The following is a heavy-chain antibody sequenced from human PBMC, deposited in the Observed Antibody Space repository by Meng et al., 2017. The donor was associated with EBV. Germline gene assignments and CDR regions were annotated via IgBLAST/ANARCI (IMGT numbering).Heavy chain of an antibody. CDR2: IIPLFHTT. J-gene: IGHJ4*02. Sequence: QLRLLRSGVEVTPPGSSVKVSCKYSGGILRSFAISWVRQAPGQGLEWMGGIIPLFHTTNYAQKFQGRLHIIADESSATTYMELSSLRSEDTAIYYCASAEHYGDYVFEYWGQGTLVTVSS. CDR1: GGILRSFA. CDR3: ASAEHYGDYVFEY. V-gene: IGHV1-69*01. D-gene: IGHD4-17*01.